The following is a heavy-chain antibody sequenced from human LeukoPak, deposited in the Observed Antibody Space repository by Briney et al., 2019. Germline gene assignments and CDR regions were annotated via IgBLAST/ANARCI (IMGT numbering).Heavy chain of an antibody. CDR1: GGTFISHA. D-gene: IGHD3-3*01. Sequence: ASLKVSCKASGGTFISHAISWVRQAPGQGLEWMGWISAYNGKTNYAQKLQGRVTMTTDTSTSTAYMELRSLRSDDTAVYYCARPIFGDYYYMEGWGEGTTVTVSS. V-gene: IGHV1-18*01. J-gene: IGHJ6*03. CDR3: ARPIFGDYYYMEG. CDR2: ISAYNGKT.